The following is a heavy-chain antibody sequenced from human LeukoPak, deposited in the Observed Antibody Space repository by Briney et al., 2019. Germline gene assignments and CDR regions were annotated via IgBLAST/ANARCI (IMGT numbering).Heavy chain of an antibody. J-gene: IGHJ3*02. CDR3: ARVSGTTAPDAFEI. CDR2: IYYSGSS. Sequence: PSETLSLTCTVSGGSISSSSYYWGWIRQPPGRGLEWIGSIYYSGSSYYNPSLKRRVTISVDTSKNQFSLKLSSVTAADTAVYYCARVSGTTAPDAFEIWGQGTMVTVSS. D-gene: IGHD1-20*01. CDR1: GGSISSSSYY. V-gene: IGHV4-39*07.